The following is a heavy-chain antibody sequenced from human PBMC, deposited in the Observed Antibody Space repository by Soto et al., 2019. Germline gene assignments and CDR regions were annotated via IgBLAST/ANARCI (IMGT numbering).Heavy chain of an antibody. CDR2: INPNSGGT. D-gene: IGHD2-2*01. CDR1: GYTFTGYY. J-gene: IGHJ6*02. V-gene: IGHV1-2*04. Sequence: GASVKVSCKASGYTFTGYYMHWVRQAPGQGLEWMGWINPNSGGTNYAQKFQGWVTMTRDTSISTAYMELSRLRSDDTAVHYCARDRLHVYCSSTSCYTGMDVWGQGTTVTVSS. CDR3: ARDRLHVYCSSTSCYTGMDV.